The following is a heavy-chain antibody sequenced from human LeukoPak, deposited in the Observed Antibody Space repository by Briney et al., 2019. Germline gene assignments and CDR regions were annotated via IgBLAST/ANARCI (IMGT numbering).Heavy chain of an antibody. V-gene: IGHV3-23*01. J-gene: IGHJ4*02. Sequence: GGSLRLSCAASGFTFSSYAMSWVRQAPGKGLEWVSAISGSGGSTYYADSVKGRFTISRDNSKITLYLQMNSLRAEDTAVYYCAKDDVDTAMANYFDYWGQGTLVTVSS. CDR1: GFTFSSYA. CDR3: AKDDVDTAMANYFDY. CDR2: ISGSGGST. D-gene: IGHD5-18*01.